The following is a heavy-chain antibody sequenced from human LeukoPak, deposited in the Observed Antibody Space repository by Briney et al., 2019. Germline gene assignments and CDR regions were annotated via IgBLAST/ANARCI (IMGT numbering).Heavy chain of an antibody. CDR3: ARATGTFFDF. D-gene: IGHD1/OR15-1a*01. CDR1: GFTFTGYP. Sequence: ASVKVSCKASGFTFTGYPIHWVRQAPGQGLEWMGWITPYNGGTNYAQKFQGRVTMTRDTSIRTAYMELSGLTPDDTAVYYCARATGTFFDFWGQGSLVTVSS. V-gene: IGHV1-2*02. CDR2: ITPYNGGT. J-gene: IGHJ4*02.